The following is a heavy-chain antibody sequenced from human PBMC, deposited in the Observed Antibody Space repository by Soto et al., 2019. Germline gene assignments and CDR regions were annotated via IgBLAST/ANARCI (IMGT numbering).Heavy chain of an antibody. CDR3: ADGRCSGGSCSSDY. CDR1: GFIFTSYA. V-gene: IGHV3-23*01. D-gene: IGHD2-15*01. Sequence: GGSLRLSCTATGFIFTSYAMNWVRLAPGKRLEWVSTISGDGTVTYYADSVKGHFIVSRDNSKNTLFLQMDSLRVEDTAVYYCADGRCSGGSCSSDYWGRGTLVTVSS. CDR2: ISGDGTVT. J-gene: IGHJ4*02.